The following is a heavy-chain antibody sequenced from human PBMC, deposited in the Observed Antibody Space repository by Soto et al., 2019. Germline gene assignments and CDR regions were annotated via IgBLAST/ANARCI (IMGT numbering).Heavy chain of an antibody. CDR2: IYGDGTGT. Sequence: GGSLRLSCVASGFSFSGYWMHWVRQRPGKGLAWVSNIYGDGTGTYADSVKGRFTASRDDAKSTIYLQMNSLRAEDTAVYYCARVKGGSGGKGDPLDFWGQGTLVTVSS. D-gene: IGHD2-15*01. CDR3: ARVKGGSGGKGDPLDF. CDR1: GFSFSGYW. J-gene: IGHJ4*02. V-gene: IGHV3-74*01.